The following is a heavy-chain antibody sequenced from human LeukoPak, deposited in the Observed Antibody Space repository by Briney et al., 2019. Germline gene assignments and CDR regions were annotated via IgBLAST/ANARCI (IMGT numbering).Heavy chain of an antibody. D-gene: IGHD4-17*01. CDR1: GFTFCRVT. J-gene: IGHJ3*02. CDR3: ASDDYGDYEDGFDI. Sequence: PGGSLRLSRVVSGFTFCRVTMNWVRQAPGKRLEWVSSISSTSTYINYADSVKGRFTISRDNAKKSLYLQMNGLRGEDTAMYYCASDDYGDYEDGFDIWGQGTMVTVSS. V-gene: IGHV3-21*01. CDR2: ISSTSTYI.